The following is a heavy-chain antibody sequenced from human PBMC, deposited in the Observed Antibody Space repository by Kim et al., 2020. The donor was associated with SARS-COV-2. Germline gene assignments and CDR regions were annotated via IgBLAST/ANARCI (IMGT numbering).Heavy chain of an antibody. D-gene: IGHD5-18*01. V-gene: IGHV4-4*07. Sequence: PALRGRVTRSVDTSKNQFSLKLGSVTAADTAVYYCAAAMVIDYYYGMDVWGQGTTVTVSS. CDR3: AAAMVIDYYYGMDV. J-gene: IGHJ6*02.